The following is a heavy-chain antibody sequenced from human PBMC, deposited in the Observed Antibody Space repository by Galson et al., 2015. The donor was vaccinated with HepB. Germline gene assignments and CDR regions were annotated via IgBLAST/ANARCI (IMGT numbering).Heavy chain of an antibody. V-gene: IGHV3-7*03. J-gene: IGHJ5*02. CDR1: GFTFSSYA. D-gene: IGHD3-10*01. CDR3: AGDENYWFGEHTECWFDP. Sequence: SLRLSCAASGFTFSSYAMHWVRQAPGKGLEWVANIKQDGSEKYYVDSVKGRFTISRDNAKNSLYLQMNSLRAGDTAVYYCAGDENYWFGEHTECWFDPWGQGTLVTVSS. CDR2: IKQDGSEK.